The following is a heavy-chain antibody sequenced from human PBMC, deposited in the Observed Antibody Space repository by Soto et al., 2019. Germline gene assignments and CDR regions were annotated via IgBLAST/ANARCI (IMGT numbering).Heavy chain of an antibody. V-gene: IGHV3-23*01. CDR2: LSASGDMT. CDR1: GFSFSTYG. J-gene: IGHJ3*02. CDR3: AKDLAVVMKYVPGVFDI. D-gene: IGHD2-8*01. Sequence: EVQLLESGGGLVQPGGSLRVSCAASGFSFSTYGMSWVRQAPGKGLEWVAGLSASGDMTHYADSVKGRFTVSRDNSRNLLNLQMNSPRAEDTAEYFCAKDLAVVMKYVPGVFDIWCQGAMVTVSS.